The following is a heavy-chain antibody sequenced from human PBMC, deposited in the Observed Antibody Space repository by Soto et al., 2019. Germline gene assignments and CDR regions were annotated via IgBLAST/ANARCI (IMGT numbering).Heavy chain of an antibody. D-gene: IGHD3-3*01. J-gene: IGHJ4*02. CDR2: IYYSGST. Sequence: QLQLQESGPGLVKPSETLSLTCTVSGGSISSSSYYWGWIRQPPGKGLEWIGSIYYSGSTYYNPSLTSRVTISVDTSKNQFSLKLSSVTAADTAVYYCGTIFGVVIIDYWGQGTLVTVSS. CDR3: GTIFGVVIIDY. CDR1: GGSISSSSYY. V-gene: IGHV4-39*01.